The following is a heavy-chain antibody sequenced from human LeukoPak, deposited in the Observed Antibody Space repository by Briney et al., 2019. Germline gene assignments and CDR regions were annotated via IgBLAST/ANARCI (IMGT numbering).Heavy chain of an antibody. CDR2: IYHSGST. Sequence: PSQTLSLTCAVSGGSISSGGYSWSWIRHPPGKGLEWIGYIYHSGSTYYNPSLKSRVTISVDRSKNQFSLKLSSVTAADTAVYYCARGGSSWFNIDYWGQGTLVTVSS. D-gene: IGHD6-13*01. V-gene: IGHV4-30-2*01. CDR1: GGSISSGGYS. CDR3: ARGGSSWFNIDY. J-gene: IGHJ4*02.